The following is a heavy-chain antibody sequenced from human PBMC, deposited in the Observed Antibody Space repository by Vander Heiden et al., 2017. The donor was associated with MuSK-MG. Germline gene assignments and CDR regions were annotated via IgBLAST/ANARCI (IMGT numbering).Heavy chain of an antibody. CDR1: GFTFDDYA. CDR2: ISWNSGSI. Sequence: EVQLVESGGGLVQPGRSLRLSCAASGFTFDDYAMHWVRQAPGKGLEWVSGISWNSGSIGYADSVKGRFTISRDNAKNSLYLQMNSLRAEDMALYYCAKGSVTTGAGAFDIWGQGTMVTVSS. D-gene: IGHD4-17*01. V-gene: IGHV3-9*03. J-gene: IGHJ3*02. CDR3: AKGSVTTGAGAFDI.